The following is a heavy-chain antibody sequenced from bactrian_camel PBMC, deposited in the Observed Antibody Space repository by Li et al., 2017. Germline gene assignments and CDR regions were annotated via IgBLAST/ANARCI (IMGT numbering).Heavy chain of an antibody. CDR3: AKSGLGRDFDN. V-gene: IGHV3S1*01. J-gene: IGHJ4*01. D-gene: IGHD5*01. Sequence: HVQLVESGGGLVQPGGSLRLSCEDSGFTFSSYWMYWARQAPGKGLEWVSAINKDGSTYYSKSVKGRFTISRDNAKNTVHLQLNSLKTEDMAMYYCAKSGLGRDFDNWGQGTQVTVS. CDR2: INKDGST. CDR1: GFTFSSYW.